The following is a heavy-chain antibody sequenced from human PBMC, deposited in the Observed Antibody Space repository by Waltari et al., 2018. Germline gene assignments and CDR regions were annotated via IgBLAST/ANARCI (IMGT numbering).Heavy chain of an antibody. D-gene: IGHD5-18*01. Sequence: QVQLQQWGAGLAKPSETLSLTSAVSGASLRNYFWSWIRQAPGKGLGWFGEINHGGTTNSNPSLKSRVTISVDTSKGQFSRRLRSVTAADTAVYYCARGYSNGYGPGDSWGQGTLVTVSS. V-gene: IGHV4-34*01. CDR3: ARGYSNGYGPGDS. J-gene: IGHJ4*02. CDR2: INHGGTT. CDR1: GASLRNYF.